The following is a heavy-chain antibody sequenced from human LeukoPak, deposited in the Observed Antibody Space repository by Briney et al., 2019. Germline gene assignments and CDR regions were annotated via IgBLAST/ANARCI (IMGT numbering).Heavy chain of an antibody. J-gene: IGHJ4*02. V-gene: IGHV3-11*03. D-gene: IGHD4-17*01. Sequence: GGSLRPSRAASGFTFSDYSMSWFRQAPAKGLEWISYITGSSSYTKYADSVKGRFTISRDNAKNSLYLQMNSLRAEDTAVYYCARTRRDYGDYDDYWGQGTLVTVSS. CDR1: GFTFSDYS. CDR2: ITGSSSYT. CDR3: ARTRRDYGDYDDY.